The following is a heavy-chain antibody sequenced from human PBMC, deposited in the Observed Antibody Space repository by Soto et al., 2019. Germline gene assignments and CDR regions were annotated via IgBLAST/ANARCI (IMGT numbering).Heavy chain of an antibody. J-gene: IGHJ4*02. Sequence: SETMSLTCAVYGVSFSGYYWSWIRQPPGKGLEWIGEINHSGSTNYNPSLKSRVTISVDTSKNQFSLKLSSVTAADTAVYYCARITMVRGVRGMDYFDYWGQGTLVTVSS. V-gene: IGHV4-34*01. CDR2: INHSGST. D-gene: IGHD3-10*01. CDR1: GVSFSGYY. CDR3: ARITMVRGVRGMDYFDY.